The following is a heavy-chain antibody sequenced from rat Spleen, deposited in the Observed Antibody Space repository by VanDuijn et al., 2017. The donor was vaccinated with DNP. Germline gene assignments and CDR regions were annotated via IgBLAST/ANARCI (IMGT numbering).Heavy chain of an antibody. Sequence: EVQLVESGGGLVQPGRSLKLSCAASGLTFSDYAMAWVRQAPAKGLEWVATISYNGGTPYYRDSVKGRFTISRDNAQSTLYLQMDSLRSEDTATYYCARHRTIMPYYYSMDAWGQGASVTVSS. CDR3: ARHRTIMPYYYSMDA. J-gene: IGHJ4*01. D-gene: IGHD1-12*01. CDR2: ISYNGGTP. CDR1: GLTFSDYA. V-gene: IGHV5-29*01.